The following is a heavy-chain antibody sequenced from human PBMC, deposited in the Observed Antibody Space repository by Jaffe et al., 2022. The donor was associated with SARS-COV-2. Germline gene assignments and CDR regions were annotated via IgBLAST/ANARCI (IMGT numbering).Heavy chain of an antibody. V-gene: IGHV4-61*02. CDR2: IYTSGST. J-gene: IGHJ3*02. D-gene: IGHD1-26*01. CDR3: ASGPASGPTDAFDI. Sequence: QVQLQESGPGLVKPSQTLSLTCTVSGGSISSGSYYWSWIRQPAGKGLEWIGRIYTSGSTNYNPSLKSRVTISVDTSKNQFSLKLSSVTAADTAVYYCASGPASGPTDAFDIWGQGTMVTVSS. CDR1: GGSISSGSYY.